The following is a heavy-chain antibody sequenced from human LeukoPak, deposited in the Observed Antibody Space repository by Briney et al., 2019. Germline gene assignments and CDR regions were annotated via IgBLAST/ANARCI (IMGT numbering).Heavy chain of an antibody. CDR3: ARIQRGYDFWSGNYTIDC. V-gene: IGHV3-20*04. Sequence: GGSLRLSCAASGFTFDDYGMSWVRQAPGKGLEWVSGINWNPGSTGYADSVKGRFTISRDNAKNSLYLQMNSLKAEDTALYYCARIQRGYDFWSGNYTIDCWGQGTQVTVSS. J-gene: IGHJ4*02. D-gene: IGHD3-3*01. CDR1: GFTFDDYG. CDR2: INWNPGST.